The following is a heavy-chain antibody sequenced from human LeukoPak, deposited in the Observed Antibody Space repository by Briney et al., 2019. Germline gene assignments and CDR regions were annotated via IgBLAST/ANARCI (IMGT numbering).Heavy chain of an antibody. J-gene: IGHJ4*02. CDR2: INTNTGNP. Sequence: ASVKVSCKASGYTFTSYAMNWVRQAPGQGLEWMGWINTNTGNPTYAQGFTGRFVFSLDTSVSTAYLQISSLKAEDTAVYYCARTPRGYYPRRHFDYWGQGTLVTVSS. CDR1: GYTFTSYA. CDR3: ARTPRGYYPRRHFDY. D-gene: IGHD3-3*01. V-gene: IGHV7-4-1*02.